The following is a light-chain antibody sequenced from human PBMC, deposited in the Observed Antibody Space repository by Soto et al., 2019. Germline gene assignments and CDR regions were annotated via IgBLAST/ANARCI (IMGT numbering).Light chain of an antibody. J-gene: IGKJ1*01. V-gene: IGKV1-5*03. CDR2: KAS. CDR3: QQYNSRWT. CDR1: QSISSW. Sequence: DIQMTQSPSTLSASVGDRVTITCRASQSISSWLAWYQQKPGKAPKLLIYKASSLESGVPSRFSGSGSGTEFTLTISSLQPDDFETYDCQQYNSRWTFGQGTMVEIK.